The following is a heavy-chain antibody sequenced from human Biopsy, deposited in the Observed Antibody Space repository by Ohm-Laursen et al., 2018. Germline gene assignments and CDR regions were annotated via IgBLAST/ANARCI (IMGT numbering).Heavy chain of an antibody. CDR1: GGSFRGYY. D-gene: IGHD3-10*01. CDR3: ARGLPRIAPMVRGRRTWFDP. V-gene: IGHV4-34*01. Sequence: GTLSLTCTVYGGSFRGYYLSLVRPTPREGLGGTGEIKHKGRTNYKPSLDSRVAISADTSKNQFSLNLYSVTAADTAVYFCARGLPRIAPMVRGRRTWFDPWGQGTLVTVSS. CDR2: IKHKGRT. J-gene: IGHJ5*02.